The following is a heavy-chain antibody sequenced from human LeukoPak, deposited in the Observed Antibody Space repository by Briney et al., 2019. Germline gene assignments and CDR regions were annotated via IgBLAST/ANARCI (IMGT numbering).Heavy chain of an antibody. CDR2: IIPIFGTA. Sequence: SVKVSCKASGGTFSSYAISWVRQAPGQGLEWMGGIIPIFGTANYAQKFQGRVTITADESTSTAYMELSSLRSEDAAVYYCASGIFGVVAYYYYGMDVWGQGTTVTVSS. V-gene: IGHV1-69*13. CDR3: ASGIFGVVAYYYYGMDV. CDR1: GGTFSSYA. D-gene: IGHD3-3*01. J-gene: IGHJ6*02.